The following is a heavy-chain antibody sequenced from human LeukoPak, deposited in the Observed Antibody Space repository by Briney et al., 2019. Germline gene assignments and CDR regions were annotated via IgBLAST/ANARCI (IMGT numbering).Heavy chain of an antibody. CDR1: GGTFSSYA. Sequence: AASVKVSCEASGGTFSSYAISWVRQAPGQGLEWMGGIIPIFGTANYAQKFQGRVTMTRDMSTSTVYMELSSLRSEDTAVYYCARDANGHFDYWGQGTLVTVSS. V-gene: IGHV1-69*05. J-gene: IGHJ4*02. CDR2: IIPIFGTA. D-gene: IGHD2-8*01. CDR3: ARDANGHFDY.